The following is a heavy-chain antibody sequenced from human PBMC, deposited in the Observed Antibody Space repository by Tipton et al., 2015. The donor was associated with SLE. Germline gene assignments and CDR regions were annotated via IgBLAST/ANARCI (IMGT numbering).Heavy chain of an antibody. V-gene: IGHV4-59*01. CDR3: AGDSQAFDY. Sequence: TLSLTCTVSGGSISSYYWSWIRQPPGKGLEWIGYIYYSGSTNYNPSLKSRVTISADTSKNQFSLKLTSVTAADTAVYYCAGDSQAFDYWGQGSLVTVSS. CDR1: GGSISSYY. J-gene: IGHJ4*02. CDR2: IYYSGST.